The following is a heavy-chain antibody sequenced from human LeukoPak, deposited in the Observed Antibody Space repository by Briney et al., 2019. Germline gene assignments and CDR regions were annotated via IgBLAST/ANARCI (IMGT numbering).Heavy chain of an antibody. J-gene: IGHJ5*02. CDR3: ARDLGSGSYGNWFDP. CDR1: GYSISSGYY. V-gene: IGHV4-38-2*02. D-gene: IGHD6-19*01. CDR2: IYHSGNT. Sequence: SETLSLTCTVSGYSISSGYYWGWIRQPPGKGLEWIGNIYHSGNTYYNPSLNSRVTISVDTSRNQFSLRLSSVTAADTAVYYCARDLGSGSYGNWFDPWGQGTLVTVSS.